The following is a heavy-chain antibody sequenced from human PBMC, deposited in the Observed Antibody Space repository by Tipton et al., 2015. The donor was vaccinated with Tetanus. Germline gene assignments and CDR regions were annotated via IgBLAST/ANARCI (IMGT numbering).Heavy chain of an antibody. J-gene: IGHJ4*02. V-gene: IGHV4-34*01. CDR3: ARLYDSSGYYSYYFDY. Sequence: TLSLTCAAYGGSFSGYYWSWIRQPPGKGLERIGEINHSGSTNYNPSLKSRVTISVDTSKNQFSLKLSSVTAADTAVYYCARLYDSSGYYSYYFDYWGQGTLVTVSS. CDR2: INHSGST. D-gene: IGHD3-22*01. CDR1: GGSFSGYY.